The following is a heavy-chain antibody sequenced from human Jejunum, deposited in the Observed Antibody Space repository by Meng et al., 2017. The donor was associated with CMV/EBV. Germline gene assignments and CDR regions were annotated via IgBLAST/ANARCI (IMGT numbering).Heavy chain of an antibody. V-gene: IGHV3-23*03. CDR3: AKLPRKAATYFDY. D-gene: IGHD6-25*01. CDR1: GFTFGSYA. Sequence: ASGFTFGSYAMRWVRQAPGKGREWVSVIYGAASSIYYADSVTGRFTISRDDSKNTLYLQMNALRAEDTAVYYCAKLPRKAATYFDYWGQGTLVTVSS. J-gene: IGHJ4*02. CDR2: IYGAASSI.